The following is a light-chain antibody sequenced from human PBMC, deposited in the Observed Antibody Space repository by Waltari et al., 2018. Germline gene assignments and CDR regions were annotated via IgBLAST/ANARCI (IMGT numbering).Light chain of an antibody. J-gene: IGLJ3*02. CDR2: EVS. CDR3: SSYAGSNNSQV. CDR1: SSDVVGYNY. Sequence: QSALTQPPSASGSPGQSVTISCTGTSSDVVGYNYVSWYQQHPGKAPKLMIYEVSKRPSWVPDRFSGSKSGNTASLTVSGLQAEDEADYYCSSYAGSNNSQVFGGGTKLTVL. V-gene: IGLV2-8*01.